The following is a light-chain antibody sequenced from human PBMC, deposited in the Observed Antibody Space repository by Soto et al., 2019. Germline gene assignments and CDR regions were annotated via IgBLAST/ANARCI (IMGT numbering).Light chain of an antibody. CDR2: KVS. CDR3: QQYKSHWT. Sequence: DIQMTQSPSTLSASVGARVTITCRASQSLSGYLAWFQQKPGQAPKLLIYKVSTLETGVPSRFSGSGSGTEFTLTISSLQPDDFAIYFCQQYKSHWTFGQGTKVEIK. CDR1: QSLSGY. J-gene: IGKJ1*01. V-gene: IGKV1-5*03.